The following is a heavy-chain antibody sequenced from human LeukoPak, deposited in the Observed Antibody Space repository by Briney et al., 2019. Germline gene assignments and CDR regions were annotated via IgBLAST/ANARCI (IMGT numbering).Heavy chain of an antibody. CDR1: GGSISSYY. CDR2: IYYSGST. V-gene: IGHV4-59*08. J-gene: IGHJ4*02. D-gene: IGHD3-22*01. Sequence: SETLSLTCTVSGGSISSYYWSWIRQPPGKGLEWIGYIYYSGSTNYNPSLKSRVTISVDTSKNQFSLKLSSVTAADTAVYYCARNIEAHYDSSGYYHYFDYWGQGTLVTVSS. CDR3: ARNIEAHYDSSGYYHYFDY.